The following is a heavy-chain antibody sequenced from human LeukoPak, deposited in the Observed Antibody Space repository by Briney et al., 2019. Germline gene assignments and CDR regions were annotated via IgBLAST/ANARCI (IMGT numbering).Heavy chain of an antibody. J-gene: IGHJ4*02. CDR2: SYSGGST. Sequence: PGGSLRLSCAASGFTVSSNYMSWVRQAPGKGLEWVSVSYSGGSTYYADSVKGRFTISRDNSKNTLYLQMNSLRAEDTAVYYCARDGISVAGTFDYWGQGTLVTVSS. CDR1: GFTVSSNY. CDR3: ARDGISVAGTFDY. D-gene: IGHD6-19*01. V-gene: IGHV3-53*01.